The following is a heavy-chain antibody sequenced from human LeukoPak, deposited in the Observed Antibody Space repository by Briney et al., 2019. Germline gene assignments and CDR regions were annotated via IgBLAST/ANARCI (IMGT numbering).Heavy chain of an antibody. V-gene: IGHV4-59*01. J-gene: IGHJ4*02. CDR3: ARGQGRFDYDSSGYYITDLDY. CDR1: SGSISSFY. CDR2: ISYSGIT. D-gene: IGHD3-22*01. Sequence: PSETLSLTCTFSSGSISSFYWSWIRQPPGKGLEWIGYISYSGITKYNPSLKSRVTISIDTSKNQFSLRLSSVTAADTAVYYCARGQGRFDYDSSGYYITDLDYWGQGTLVTVSP.